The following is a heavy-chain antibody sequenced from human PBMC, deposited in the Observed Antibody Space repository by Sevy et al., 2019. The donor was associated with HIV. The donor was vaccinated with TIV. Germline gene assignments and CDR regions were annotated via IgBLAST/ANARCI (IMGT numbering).Heavy chain of an antibody. Sequence: ASVKVSCTSSGYTFIAHYLHWVRQAPGQGLEGMGWISPDSGDTKYTEKFQGRVTMTRDPSFSTAYMELITLRSDDTAVYFCARVQRGGVPDYWGQGTLVTVSS. D-gene: IGHD3-10*01. CDR3: ARVQRGGVPDY. V-gene: IGHV1-2*02. J-gene: IGHJ4*02. CDR1: GYTFIAHY. CDR2: ISPDSGDT.